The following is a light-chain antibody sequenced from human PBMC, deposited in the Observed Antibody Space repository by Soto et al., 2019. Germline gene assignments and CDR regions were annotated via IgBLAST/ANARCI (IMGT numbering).Light chain of an antibody. CDR3: KSYAGSNTYV. J-gene: IGLJ1*01. CDR1: NSNLGAGYD. CDR2: GNR. Sequence: QSVLTQPPSVSGVPGQRVTISCTGNNSNLGAGYDVHWYQQLPGAAPKLVVFGNRNRPSGVPERFSGSKSGTSASLAITGLQAEDEADYFCKSYAGSNTYVFGSGTKLTVL. V-gene: IGLV1-40*01.